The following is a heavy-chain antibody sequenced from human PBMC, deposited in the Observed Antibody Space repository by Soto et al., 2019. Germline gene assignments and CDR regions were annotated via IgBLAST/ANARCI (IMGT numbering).Heavy chain of an antibody. J-gene: IGHJ4*02. D-gene: IGHD2-21*02. Sequence: PSGTLALGCAFYVGSFSGYYWAWIRQSPGKGLEWIGEINHSGSTYYNPSLKSRVTISVDTPKNQFSLKVTSVTAADSAVYYCARGPNPLVEVTALRPFDDWGQGTQVTVPQ. CDR1: VGSFSGYY. CDR3: ARGPNPLVEVTALRPFDD. V-gene: IGHV4-34*01. CDR2: INHSGST.